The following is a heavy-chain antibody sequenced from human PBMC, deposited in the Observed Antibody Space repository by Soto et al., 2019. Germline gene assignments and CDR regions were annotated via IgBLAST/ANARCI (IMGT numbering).Heavy chain of an antibody. CDR3: ARGGTKPIDIGVVVAAKPSYGMDV. V-gene: IGHV1-2*04. CDR1: GYTFTGYY. J-gene: IGHJ6*02. Sequence: ASVKVSCKASGYTFTGYYMHWVRQAPGQGLEWMGWINPNSGGTNYAQKFQGWVTMTRDTSISTAYMELSRLRSDDTAVYYCARGGTKPIDIGVVVAAKPSYGMDVWGQGTTVTVSS. D-gene: IGHD2-15*01. CDR2: INPNSGGT.